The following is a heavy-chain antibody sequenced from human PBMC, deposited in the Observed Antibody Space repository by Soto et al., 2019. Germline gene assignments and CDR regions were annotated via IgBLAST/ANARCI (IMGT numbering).Heavy chain of an antibody. Sequence: QVQLVQSGAEVKKPGSSVKVSCKASGGTFSSYAISWVRQAPGQGLEWMGGIIPIFGTANYAQKFQGRVTITADESTSTAYMELSSLRSEDTAVYYCASSPYCSGGGCQGFALGFWFDPWGQGTLVTVSS. CDR3: ASSPYCSGGGCQGFALGFWFDP. D-gene: IGHD2-15*01. CDR1: GGTFSSYA. CDR2: IIPIFGTA. J-gene: IGHJ5*02. V-gene: IGHV1-69*01.